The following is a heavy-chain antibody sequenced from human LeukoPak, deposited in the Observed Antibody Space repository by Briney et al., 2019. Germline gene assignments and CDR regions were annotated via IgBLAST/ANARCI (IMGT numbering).Heavy chain of an antibody. Sequence: GESLRLSCAASGFTFSGSWMSWVRQAPGKGLEWVANIKQDGSEKYYVDSVKGRFTISRDNGKKSLFLQVNSLRAEDTAVYYCARDGRGGYLDYWGQGTLVTVSS. D-gene: IGHD3-16*01. J-gene: IGHJ4*02. V-gene: IGHV3-7*01. CDR1: GFTFSGSW. CDR2: IKQDGSEK. CDR3: ARDGRGGYLDY.